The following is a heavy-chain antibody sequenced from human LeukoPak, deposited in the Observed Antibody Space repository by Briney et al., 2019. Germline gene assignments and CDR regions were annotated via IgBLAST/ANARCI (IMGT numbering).Heavy chain of an antibody. V-gene: IGHV1-2*06. CDR1: GYTFTGYY. CDR3: ARENIVVVPAALDY. J-gene: IGHJ4*02. Sequence: ASVKVSCKASGYTFTGYYMHWVRQAPGQGLEWMGRINPNSGGTNYAQKFQGRVTMTRDTSISTAYMELSRLRSDDTAVYYCARENIVVVPAALDYWGQGTLVTVSS. CDR2: INPNSGGT. D-gene: IGHD2-2*01.